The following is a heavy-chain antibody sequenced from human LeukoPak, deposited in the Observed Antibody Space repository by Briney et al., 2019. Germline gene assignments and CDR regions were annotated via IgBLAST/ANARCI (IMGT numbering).Heavy chain of an antibody. CDR3: ARGVVTATPDPYYYYYGMDV. V-gene: IGHV1-69*04. D-gene: IGHD2-21*02. J-gene: IGHJ6*02. Sequence: SVKVSCKASGGTFSSYANSWVRQAPGQGLEWMGRIIPIFGMANYAQKFQGRVTITADKSTSTAYMELSSLRSEDTAVYYCARGVVTATPDPYYYYYGMDVWGQGTTVTVSS. CDR1: GGTFSSYA. CDR2: IIPIFGMA.